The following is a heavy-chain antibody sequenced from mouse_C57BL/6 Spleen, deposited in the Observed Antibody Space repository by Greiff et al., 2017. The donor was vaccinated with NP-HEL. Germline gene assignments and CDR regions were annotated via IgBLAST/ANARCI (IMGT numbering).Heavy chain of an antibody. Sequence: EVKVVESGGDLVKPGGSLKLSCAASGFTFSSYGMSWVRQTPDKRLEWVATISSGGSYTYYPDSVKGRFTISRDNAKNTLYLQMSSLKSEDTAMYYCARQPTMVNPWFAYWGQGTLVTVSA. J-gene: IGHJ3*01. CDR1: GFTFSSYG. CDR3: ARQPTMVNPWFAY. V-gene: IGHV5-6*01. D-gene: IGHD2-9*01. CDR2: ISSGGSYT.